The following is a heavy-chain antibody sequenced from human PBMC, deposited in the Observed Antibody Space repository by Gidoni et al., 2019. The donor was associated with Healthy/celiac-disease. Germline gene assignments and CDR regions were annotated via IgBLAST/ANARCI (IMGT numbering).Heavy chain of an antibody. V-gene: IGHV3-9*01. CDR2: ISWNSGSI. Sequence: EVQLVESGGGLVQPGRSLRLSCAASGFTFDDYAMHWVRQAPGKGLEWVSCISWNSGSIGYADSVKGRFTISRDNAKNSLYLQMNSLRAEDTALYYCAKDKGYSLHNWFDPWGQGTLVTVSS. D-gene: IGHD2-15*01. CDR3: AKDKGYSLHNWFDP. J-gene: IGHJ5*02. CDR1: GFTFDDYA.